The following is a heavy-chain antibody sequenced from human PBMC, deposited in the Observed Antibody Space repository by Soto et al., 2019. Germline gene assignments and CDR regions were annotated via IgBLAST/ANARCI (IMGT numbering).Heavy chain of an antibody. D-gene: IGHD3-16*01. CDR1: GFTFSSYG. J-gene: IGHJ6*02. V-gene: IGHV3-33*01. CDR2: IWYDGSNK. Sequence: QVQLVESGGGVVRPGRSLRLSCAASGFTFSSYGMHWVRQAPGKRLEWVAVIWYDGSNKYYADSVKGRFTISRDNSKNTLYLQMNSLRAEDTAVYYWARGQGAGRYGMDVWGQGSTVTVCS. CDR3: ARGQGAGRYGMDV.